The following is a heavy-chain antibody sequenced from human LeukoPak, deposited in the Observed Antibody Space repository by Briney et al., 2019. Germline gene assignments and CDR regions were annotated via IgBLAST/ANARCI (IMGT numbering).Heavy chain of an antibody. D-gene: IGHD3-10*01. CDR3: ARESLSKYYYGSGSYYIYYYYGMDV. J-gene: IGHJ6*04. CDR2: IWYDGSDK. Sequence: GGSLRLSCAASGFTVSSYGMHWVRQAPGKGLEWVAVIWYDGSDKYYADSVKGRFTISRDNSKNTLYLQMNSLRAEDTAVYYCARESLSKYYYGSGSYYIYYYYGMDVWGKETTVTVSS. CDR1: GFTVSSYG. V-gene: IGHV3-33*01.